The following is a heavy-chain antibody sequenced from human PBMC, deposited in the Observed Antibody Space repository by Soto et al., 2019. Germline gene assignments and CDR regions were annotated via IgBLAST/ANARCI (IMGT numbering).Heavy chain of an antibody. CDR1: EITFKNFV. CDR3: AKDHWFDP. Sequence: GGSLRLSCAASEITFKNFVMSWVRQAPGKGLEWVSTISDSGSSTYYADSVKGRFTISRDNSKNTLYLQMNSLRADDTAVYYCAKDHWFDPWGQGTLVTVSS. V-gene: IGHV3-23*01. J-gene: IGHJ5*02. CDR2: ISDSGSST.